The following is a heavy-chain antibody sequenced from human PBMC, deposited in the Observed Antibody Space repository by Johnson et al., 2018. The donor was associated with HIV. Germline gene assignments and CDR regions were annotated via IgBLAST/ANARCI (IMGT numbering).Heavy chain of an antibody. D-gene: IGHD2-2*01. V-gene: IGHV3-30*04. J-gene: IGHJ3*02. CDR1: GFTFSSYV. Sequence: VQLVESGGGVVQPGRSMRLSCAASGFTFSSYVMHWVRQAPGKGLEWVALISYDASNKFYADSVKGRFTISRDKTKKTLYLQMNSLRVEDTAVYYCARAANVVLPAGTFDIWGPGTMVTVSS. CDR2: ISYDASNK. CDR3: ARAANVVLPAGTFDI.